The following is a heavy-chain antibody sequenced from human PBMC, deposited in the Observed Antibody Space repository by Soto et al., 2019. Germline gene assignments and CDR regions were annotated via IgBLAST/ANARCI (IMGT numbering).Heavy chain of an antibody. V-gene: IGHV3-66*01. J-gene: IGHJ5*02. D-gene: IGHD5-12*01. CDR3: ARDLAFDP. CDR2: IYSGGST. Sequence: GESLKISCAASGFTVSSNYMSWVRQAPGKGLEWVSVIYSGGSTYYADSVKGRFTISRDNSKNTLYLQMNSLRAEDTAVYYCARDLAFDPWGQGTLVTVSS. CDR1: GFTVSSNY.